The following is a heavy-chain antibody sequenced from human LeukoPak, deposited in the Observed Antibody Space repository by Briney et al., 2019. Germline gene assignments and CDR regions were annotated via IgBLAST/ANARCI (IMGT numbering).Heavy chain of an antibody. J-gene: IGHJ4*02. V-gene: IGHV3-48*01. CDR1: GLSFSDYS. CDR2: ISSTGNPR. Sequence: GGSLRLSCTASGLSFSDYSMNWVRQAPGKGLEWVSYISSTGNPRHYAESVDGRFTIFRDNAKNSLYLQMNSLRAEDTAVYYCAKMFGGTYNGNWGQGTLVTVSA. CDR3: AKMFGGTYNGN. D-gene: IGHD1-26*01.